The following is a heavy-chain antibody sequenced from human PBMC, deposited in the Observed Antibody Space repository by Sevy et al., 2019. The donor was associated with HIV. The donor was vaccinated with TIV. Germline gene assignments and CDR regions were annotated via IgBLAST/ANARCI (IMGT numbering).Heavy chain of an antibody. J-gene: IGHJ4*02. CDR1: GYTLNELS. V-gene: IGHV1-24*01. D-gene: IGHD3-22*01. CDR3: STAREYYYESSCYFDY. Sequence: ASVKVSCKVSGYTLNELSMHWVRQAPGKGLEWMGRFDPEDGETIYAQKFQGRVTMTEDTSTDTAYMELSSLRSEDTAVYYCSTAREYYYESSCYFDYWGQGTLVTVSS. CDR2: FDPEDGET.